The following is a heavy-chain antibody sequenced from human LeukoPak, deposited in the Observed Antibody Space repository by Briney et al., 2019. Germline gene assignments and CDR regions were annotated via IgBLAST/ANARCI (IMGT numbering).Heavy chain of an antibody. D-gene: IGHD3-22*01. J-gene: IGHJ4*02. CDR3: ARSPGPLYDSSGPSY. CDR2: INTNTGNP. Sequence: ASVKVSCKASGYTFTSYAMNWVRQAPGQGLEWMGWINTNTGNPTYAQGFTGRFVLSLDTSVSTAYLQISSLKAEDTAVYYCARSPGPLYDSSGPSYWGQGTLVTVSS. CDR1: GYTFTSYA. V-gene: IGHV7-4-1*02.